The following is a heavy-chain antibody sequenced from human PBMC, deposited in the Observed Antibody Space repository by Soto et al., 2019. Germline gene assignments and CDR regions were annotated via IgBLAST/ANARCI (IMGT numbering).Heavy chain of an antibody. CDR1: GFTFSSYG. D-gene: IGHD3-22*01. V-gene: IGHV3-30*18. Sequence: QVQLVESGGGVVQPGRSLRLSCAASGFTFSSYGMHWVRQAPGKGLEWVAVISYDGSNKYYADSVKGRFTISRDNSKNTLYLKMNSLRAEDTAVYYCAKDNYYDSSGYPPEWYYYYGMDVWGQGTTVTVSS. CDR2: ISYDGSNK. CDR3: AKDNYYDSSGYPPEWYYYYGMDV. J-gene: IGHJ6*02.